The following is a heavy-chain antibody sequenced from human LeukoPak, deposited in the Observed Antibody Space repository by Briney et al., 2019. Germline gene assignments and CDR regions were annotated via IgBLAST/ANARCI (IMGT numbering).Heavy chain of an antibody. Sequence: SETLSLTCTVSGGSISRSSYYWGWIRQPPGKGLEWIGSFYYGGSTHYNPSLKSRVTMSVDTSKNQFSLKLSSVTAADTAVYYCARDKDYFDSGGAFDIWGQGTMVTVSS. CDR1: GGSISRSSYY. V-gene: IGHV4-39*07. J-gene: IGHJ3*02. CDR2: FYYGGST. D-gene: IGHD3-22*01. CDR3: ARDKDYFDSGGAFDI.